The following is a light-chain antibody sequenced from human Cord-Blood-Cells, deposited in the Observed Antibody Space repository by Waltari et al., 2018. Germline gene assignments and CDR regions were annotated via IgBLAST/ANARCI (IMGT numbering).Light chain of an antibody. CDR3: QQYNSYSWT. V-gene: IGKV1-5*03. CDR2: KAS. Sequence: IQMTQSPSTLSASVGDRVTITCRASQRISSWLAWYQQKPGKAPKLLSYKASSLESGVPSRFSGSGSGTEFTLTISSLQPDDFATYYCQQYNSYSWTFGQGTKVEIK. J-gene: IGKJ1*01. CDR1: QRISSW.